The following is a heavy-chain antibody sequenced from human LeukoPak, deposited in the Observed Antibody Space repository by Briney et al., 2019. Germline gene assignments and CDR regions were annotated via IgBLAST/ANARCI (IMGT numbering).Heavy chain of an antibody. J-gene: IGHJ4*02. CDR3: ARHGPTDLWSGYQFDS. V-gene: IGHV4-39*01. Sequence: SDTRSITRTVPRDSISDINHYWGWIRQPPGTELEWIGNIYYTGRTFYNPSLKSRVTISRDTSKNQFSLKLSSLTTADTAVHYCARHGPTDLWSGYQFDSWGQGTLITVSS. CDR1: RDSISDINHY. CDR2: IYYTGRT. D-gene: IGHD3-3*01.